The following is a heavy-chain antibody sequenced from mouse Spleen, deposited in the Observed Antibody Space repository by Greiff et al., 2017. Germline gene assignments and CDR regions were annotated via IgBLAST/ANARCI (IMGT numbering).Heavy chain of an antibody. CDR1: GYTFTDYY. D-gene: IGHD2-3*01. J-gene: IGHJ2*01. CDR2: INPNNGGT. CDR3: ARSGGYYSYFDY. Sequence: EVQLQQSGPELVKPGASVKISCKASGYTFTDYYMNWVKQSHGKSLEWIGDINPNNGGTSYNQKFKGKATLTVDKSSSTAYMELRSLTSEDSAVYYCARSGGYYSYFDYWGQGTTLTVSS. V-gene: IGHV1-26*01.